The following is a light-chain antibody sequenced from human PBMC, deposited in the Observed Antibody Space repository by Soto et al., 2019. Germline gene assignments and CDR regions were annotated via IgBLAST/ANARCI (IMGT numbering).Light chain of an antibody. J-gene: IGKJ3*01. V-gene: IGKV3-20*01. CDR3: QQYGSLLFT. CDR1: QSVSSSY. Sequence: EIVLTQSPGTLSLSPGERATLSCRASQSVSSSYLAWYQQKPGQAPRLLSYDASSSDTGIPDRYSGSGSGTNFTLTISRLALEDFALDYCQQYGSLLFTFGPGTKVDIK. CDR2: DAS.